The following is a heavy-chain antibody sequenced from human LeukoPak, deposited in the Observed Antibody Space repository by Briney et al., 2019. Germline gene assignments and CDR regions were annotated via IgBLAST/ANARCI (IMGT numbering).Heavy chain of an antibody. CDR2: IIPIFSTA. CDR1: GGTFSSYA. D-gene: IGHD3-10*01. CDR3: ARAPPEGYYYGSGSFPLDY. V-gene: IGHV1-69*13. J-gene: IGHJ4*02. Sequence: SVKVSCKASGGTFSSYAISWVRQAPGQGLEWMGGIIPIFSTANYAQKFQGRVTITADESTSTAYMELSSLRSEDTAVYYCARAPPEGYYYGSGSFPLDYWGQGTLVTVSS.